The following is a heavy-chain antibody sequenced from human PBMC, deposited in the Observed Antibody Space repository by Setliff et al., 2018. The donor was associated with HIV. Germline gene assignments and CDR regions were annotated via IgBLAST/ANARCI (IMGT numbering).Heavy chain of an antibody. V-gene: IGHV3-15*01. Sequence: PGGSLRLSCATSGFTFRHARMSWVRQAPGKGLEWVGLINIINDGGTAQYGAPVKGRFSISRDDSKDTVHLHMNSLKTEDTAVYYCATDAYYDSLGYVFWGQGTQVTVSS. J-gene: IGHJ4*02. D-gene: IGHD3-22*01. CDR2: INIINDGGTA. CDR1: GFTFRHAR. CDR3: ATDAYYDSLGYVF.